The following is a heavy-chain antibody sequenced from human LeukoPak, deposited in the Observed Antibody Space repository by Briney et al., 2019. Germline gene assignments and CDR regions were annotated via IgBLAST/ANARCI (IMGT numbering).Heavy chain of an antibody. CDR1: GFTFNNAW. V-gene: IGHV3-15*01. CDR2: IKSKTDGGTA. J-gene: IGHJ4*02. D-gene: IGHD5-18*01. Sequence: PGGSLRLSCAASGFTFNNAWMSWVRLAPGKGLEWVGRIKSKTDGGTADYAAPVKGRFTISRDDSKNMVFLQMNSLKITDTALYFCATEADTAMALPKNWGQGTLVTVSS. CDR3: ATEADTAMALPKN.